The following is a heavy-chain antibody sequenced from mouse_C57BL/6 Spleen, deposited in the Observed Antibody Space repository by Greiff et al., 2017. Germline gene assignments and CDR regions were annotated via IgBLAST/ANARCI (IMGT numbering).Heavy chain of an antibody. CDR1: GYTFTSYW. V-gene: IGHV1-64*01. D-gene: IGHD2-4*01. CDR3: ARGPYDYDVGYFDY. J-gene: IGHJ2*01. Sequence: VQLQQPGAELVKPGASVKLSCKASGYTFTSYWMHWVKQRPGQGLEWIGMIHPNSGSTNYNEKFKSKATLTVDKSSSTAYMQLSSLTSEDSAVYYCARGPYDYDVGYFDYRGQCTTLPASS. CDR2: IHPNSGST.